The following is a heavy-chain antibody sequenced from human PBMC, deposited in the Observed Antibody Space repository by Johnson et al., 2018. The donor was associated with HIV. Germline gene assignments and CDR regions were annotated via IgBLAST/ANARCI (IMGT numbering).Heavy chain of an antibody. V-gene: IGHV3-30*05. CDR2: MSYDGSFQ. CDR3: ARDVAAAKMDAFDT. Sequence: QVQLVESGGGLVQPGGSLRLSCAASGFTFSSYSMHWVRQAPGKGLEWVAVMSYDGSFQAYADSVRGRFTISRDNSRSTLFLEMINLRDEDTALYYCARDVAAAKMDAFDTWGQGTMVIVSS. CDR1: GFTFSSYS. D-gene: IGHD6-25*01. J-gene: IGHJ3*02.